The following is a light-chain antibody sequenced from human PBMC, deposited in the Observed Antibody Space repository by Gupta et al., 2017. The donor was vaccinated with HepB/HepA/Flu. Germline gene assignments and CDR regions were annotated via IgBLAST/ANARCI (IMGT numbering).Light chain of an antibody. CDR1: QSVSSSY. CDR3: QHEGSSLLT. J-gene: IGKJ4*01. CDR2: GAS. Sequence: EIVLTQSPGPLSLSPGERATLSCRASQSVSSSYLAWYQQKPGQAPRLLIYGASSRATGIPDRFSGSGSGTEFTLTISRREPEDFAVYYCQHEGSSLLTFGGGTKVDIK. V-gene: IGKV3-20*01.